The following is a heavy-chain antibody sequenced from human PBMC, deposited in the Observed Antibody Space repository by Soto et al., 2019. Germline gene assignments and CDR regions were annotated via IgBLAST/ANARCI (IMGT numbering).Heavy chain of an antibody. Sequence: QVKLVQSGTEVKKPGASMKVSCKASGYSFATSGISWGRQAPGQGLEWMGWISAYNGNTNYDQKLQDRNILTRDTSTSTDYMELRSLRSDDTAVYYCARDCQYYDSSGYADWGQGTLVTVSS. J-gene: IGHJ4*02. CDR2: ISAYNGNT. V-gene: IGHV1-18*01. D-gene: IGHD3-22*01. CDR3: ARDCQYYDSSGYAD. CDR1: GYSFATSG.